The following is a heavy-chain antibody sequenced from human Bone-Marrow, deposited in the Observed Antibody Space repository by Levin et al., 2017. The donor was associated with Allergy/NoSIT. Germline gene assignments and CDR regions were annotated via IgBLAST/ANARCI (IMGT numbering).Heavy chain of an antibody. J-gene: IGHJ4*02. D-gene: IGHD1-26*01. CDR2: IKQDGSEK. V-gene: IGHV3-7*01. CDR3: ARDLRELLGGYYFDY. CDR1: GFTFSSYW. Sequence: GESLKISCAASGFTFSSYWMSWVRQAPGKGLEWVANIKQDGSEKYYVDSVKGRFTISRDNAKNSLYLQMNSLRAEDTAVYYCARDLRELLGGYYFDYWGQGTLVTVSS.